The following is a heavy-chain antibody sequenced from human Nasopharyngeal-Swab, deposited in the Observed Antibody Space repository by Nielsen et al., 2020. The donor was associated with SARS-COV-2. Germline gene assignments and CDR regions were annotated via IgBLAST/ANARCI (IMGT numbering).Heavy chain of an antibody. J-gene: IGHJ5*02. Sequence: ASVKVSCKASGYTFISYDIIWLRQATGQGLEWMGWMNPNSGNTGYAQKFQGRVTMTRNTSISTAYMELSSLRSEDTAVYYCARVVRTRYGSGSYGGFDPWGQGTLVTVSS. D-gene: IGHD3-10*01. CDR2: MNPNSGNT. CDR1: GYTFISYD. CDR3: ARVVRTRYGSGSYGGFDP. V-gene: IGHV1-8*01.